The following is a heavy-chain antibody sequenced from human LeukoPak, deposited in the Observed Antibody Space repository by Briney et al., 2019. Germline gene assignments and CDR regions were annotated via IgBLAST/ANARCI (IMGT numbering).Heavy chain of an antibody. CDR1: GFTFTNTW. Sequence: GGSLRLSCVASGFTFTNTWMSWVREAPGKGLEWGGRIRSKSDGGTTQYPAPVKGRLTISRDDSNTTLYLQMNTLKTEDTAVYYCATEPMDLFDYWGQGSLVTVSS. J-gene: IGHJ4*02. CDR2: IRSKSDGGTT. CDR3: ATEPMDLFDY. D-gene: IGHD3/OR15-3a*01. V-gene: IGHV3-15*01.